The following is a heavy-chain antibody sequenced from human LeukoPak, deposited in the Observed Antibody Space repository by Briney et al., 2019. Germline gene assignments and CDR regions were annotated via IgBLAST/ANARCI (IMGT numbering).Heavy chain of an antibody. D-gene: IGHD6-19*01. CDR1: GFTFSNAL. CDR3: ARDGTPLGSGYNYYRGTDV. V-gene: IGHV3-15*01. J-gene: IGHJ6*02. CDR2: IKRKTDGGTT. Sequence: GGSLRLSCAASGFTFSNALMSWVRQAPGKGLEWVGRIKRKTDGGTTDYAAPVKGRFTISRDNSKNILYLQMNSLRAEDTGVYYCARDGTPLGSGYNYYRGTDVWGQGTTVTVSS.